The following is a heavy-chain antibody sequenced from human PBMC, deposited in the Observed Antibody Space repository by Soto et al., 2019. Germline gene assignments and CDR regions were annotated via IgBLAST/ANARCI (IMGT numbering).Heavy chain of an antibody. Sequence: TSETLSLTCTVSGGSISSYYWSWIRQPPGKGLEWIGYIYYSGSTNYNPSLKSRVTISVDTSKNQFSLKLSSVTAADTAVYYCARGRSSWFDYWGQGTLVTVSS. CDR1: GGSISSYY. D-gene: IGHD6-13*01. CDR3: ARGRSSWFDY. J-gene: IGHJ4*02. V-gene: IGHV4-59*01. CDR2: IYYSGST.